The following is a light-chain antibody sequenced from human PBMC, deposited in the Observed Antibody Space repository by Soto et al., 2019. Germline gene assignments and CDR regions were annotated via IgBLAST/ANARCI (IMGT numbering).Light chain of an antibody. CDR1: QRVSNNY. CDR2: GAS. V-gene: IGKV3-20*01. CDR3: QQYGSSPIT. Sequence: EIGSEPCPDSVCLCPEERAALSCRASQRVSNNYLAWYQQKPGQAPRLLIYGASNRATGIPDRFSGSGSGTDFTLTISRLEPEDFAVYYCQQYGSSPITFGQGTRLEN. J-gene: IGKJ5*01.